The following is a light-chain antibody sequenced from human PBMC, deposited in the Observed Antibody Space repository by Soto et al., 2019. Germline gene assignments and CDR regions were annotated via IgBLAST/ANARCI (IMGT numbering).Light chain of an antibody. CDR1: QSISNF. Sequence: DIQMTQSPSSLSASVGDRVTITCRASQSISNFLNWYQQKPGKVPKVLIYTASSLQSGVPSRFSGGGFGTYVTLNISSLQPEDSATYHCHQSDSAPQTFGQGTKVEI. V-gene: IGKV1-39*01. CDR3: HQSDSAPQT. J-gene: IGKJ1*01. CDR2: TAS.